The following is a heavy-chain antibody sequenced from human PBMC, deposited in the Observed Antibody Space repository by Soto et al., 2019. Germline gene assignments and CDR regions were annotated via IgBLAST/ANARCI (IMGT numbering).Heavy chain of an antibody. J-gene: IGHJ4*02. CDR1: GGSISSSNW. Sequence: TSETLSLTCAVSGGSISSSNWWSWVRQPPGKGLEWIGQIYHSGSTNYNPSFQGQVTISADKSISTAYLQWSSLKASDTAMYYCARRTDGTGAYIDFWGQGTLVTV. CDR2: IYHSGST. CDR3: ARRTDGTGAYIDF. V-gene: IGHV4-4*02.